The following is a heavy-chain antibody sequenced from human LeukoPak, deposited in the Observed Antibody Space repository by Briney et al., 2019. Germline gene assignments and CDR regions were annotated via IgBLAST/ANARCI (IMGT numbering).Heavy chain of an antibody. D-gene: IGHD3-3*01. Sequence: GESLKISCKGSGYSFTGYWIGWVRQMPGKGLEWMGIIYPGDSDTRYSPSFQGQVTISADKSISTAYLQWSSLKASDTAMYYCARLGFWSGYYTRYGMDVWGQGTTVTVSS. V-gene: IGHV5-51*01. CDR1: GYSFTGYW. CDR3: ARLGFWSGYYTRYGMDV. CDR2: IYPGDSDT. J-gene: IGHJ6*02.